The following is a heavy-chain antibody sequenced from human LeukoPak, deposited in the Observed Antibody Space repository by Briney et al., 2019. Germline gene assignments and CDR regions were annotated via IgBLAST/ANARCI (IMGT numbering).Heavy chain of an antibody. CDR3: AKALAAAGYYSYMDV. V-gene: IGHV1-46*01. J-gene: IGHJ6*03. CDR2: INPSGGST. CDR1: GYTFTSYY. D-gene: IGHD6-13*01. Sequence: ASVKVSCKASGYTFTSYYMHWVRQAPGQGLEWMGIINPSGGSTSYAQKFQGRVTMTRDTSTSTVYMELSSLRSEDTAVYYCAKALAAAGYYSYMDVWGKGTTVTISS.